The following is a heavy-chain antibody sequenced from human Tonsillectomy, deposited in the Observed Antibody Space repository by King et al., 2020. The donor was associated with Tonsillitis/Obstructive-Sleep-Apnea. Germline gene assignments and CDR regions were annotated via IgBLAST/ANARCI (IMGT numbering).Heavy chain of an antibody. CDR1: GFTFSTYG. CDR2: LWHDGSNK. D-gene: IGHD6-25*01. J-gene: IGHJ5*02. CDR3: ARVSGYFEGWFDP. V-gene: IGHV3-33*01. Sequence: VQLVESGGGVVQPGRSLRLSCAASGFTFSTYGMHWVRQAPGKGLEWVAVLWHDGSNKYYADSVKGRFTISRDNSKNTLYLQMNSLRADDTAVYYCARVSGYFEGWFDPWGQGTLVTVSS.